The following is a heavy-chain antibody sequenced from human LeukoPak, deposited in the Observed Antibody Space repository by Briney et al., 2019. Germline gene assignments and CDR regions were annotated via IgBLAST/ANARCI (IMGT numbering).Heavy chain of an antibody. D-gene: IGHD3-22*01. CDR3: ARQGPEDSSAYYYFDY. J-gene: IGHJ4*02. V-gene: IGHV5-51*01. Sequence: GESLKISCKGSGYSFTSYWIGWVRQMPGKGLEGMGSIYPGDSDTRNSPSFQGQVTISADKSISSAYLQWSSLKASDTAMYYCARQGPEDSSAYYYFDYWGQGTLVTVSS. CDR1: GYSFTSYW. CDR2: IYPGDSDT.